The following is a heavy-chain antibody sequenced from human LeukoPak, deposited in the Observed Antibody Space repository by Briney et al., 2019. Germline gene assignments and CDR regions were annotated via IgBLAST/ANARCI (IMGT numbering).Heavy chain of an antibody. Sequence: GGSLRLSCAASGFTFSSYAMSWVRQAPGKGLEWVSAISGSGGSTYYADSVKGRFTISRDNSKNSLYLQMNSLRTEDTASYYCAKGGYVWGSYRHYYGMDVWGQGTTVTVSS. J-gene: IGHJ6*02. CDR1: GFTFSSYA. V-gene: IGHV3-23*01. CDR2: ISGSGGST. D-gene: IGHD3-16*02. CDR3: AKGGYVWGSYRHYYGMDV.